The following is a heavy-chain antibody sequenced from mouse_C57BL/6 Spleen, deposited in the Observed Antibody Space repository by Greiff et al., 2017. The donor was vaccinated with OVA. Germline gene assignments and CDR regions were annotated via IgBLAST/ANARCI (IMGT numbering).Heavy chain of an antibody. Sequence: EVMLVESGGGLVKPGGSLKLSCAASGFTFSSYAMSWVRQTPEKRLEWVATISDGGSYTYYPDNVKGRFTISRDNAKNNLYLQMSHLKSEDTAMYYCARDSSGDYFDYWGQGTTLTDSS. V-gene: IGHV5-4*03. D-gene: IGHD3-2*02. CDR2: ISDGGSYT. CDR1: GFTFSSYA. J-gene: IGHJ2*01. CDR3: ARDSSGDYFDY.